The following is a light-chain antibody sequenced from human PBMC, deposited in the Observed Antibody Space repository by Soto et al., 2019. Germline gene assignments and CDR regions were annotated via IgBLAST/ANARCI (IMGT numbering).Light chain of an antibody. CDR3: SSYTSSSAYV. J-gene: IGLJ1*01. CDR2: EVS. CDR1: NSDVGGYNY. V-gene: IGLV2-14*01. Sequence: QSALTQPASVSGSPGQSITISCTGTNSDVGGYNYVSWYQQHPGKAPKLMIYEVSYRPSGVSNRFSGSKSGNTASLTISGLQAEDEADYSCSSYTSSSAYVFGSGTKVTVL.